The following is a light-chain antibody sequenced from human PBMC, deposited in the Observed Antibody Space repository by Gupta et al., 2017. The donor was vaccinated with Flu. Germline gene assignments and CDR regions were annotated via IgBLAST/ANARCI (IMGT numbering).Light chain of an antibody. CDR2: AAS. CDR1: HDISSY. V-gene: IGKV1-8*01. CDR3: QQYYSYPRT. J-gene: IGKJ1*01. Sequence: DSVTITCRASHDISSYLAWYQQKPGKAPKLLIYAASTLESGVPSRFSGSGSGTDFTLTISCLESEDFATYYCQQYYSYPRTFGQGTKVEIK.